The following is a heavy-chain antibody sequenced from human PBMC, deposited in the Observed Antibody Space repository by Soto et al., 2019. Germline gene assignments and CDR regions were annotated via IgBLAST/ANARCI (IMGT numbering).Heavy chain of an antibody. J-gene: IGHJ6*02. CDR2: ISFDGGNK. Sequence: QVQLVESGGGVVQPGSSLRLSCAASGFSFSYHALNWVRRAPGKGLEWVAVISFDGGNKYNAESVKGRFTISRDNSNSTLYLQMNSLRAEDMAMYFCARGTTTSAFSAMDVWGQGTTVTVSS. D-gene: IGHD1-1*01. CDR3: ARGTTTSAFSAMDV. V-gene: IGHV3-30*14. CDR1: GFSFSYHA.